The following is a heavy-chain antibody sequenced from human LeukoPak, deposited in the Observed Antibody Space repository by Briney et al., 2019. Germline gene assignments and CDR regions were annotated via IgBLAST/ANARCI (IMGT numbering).Heavy chain of an antibody. V-gene: IGHV3-53*01. Sequence: GGSLRLSCTASEFTVSKNYMLWVRQAPGKGLEWVSIIFSNGDTHYADSVKGRFTISRDTSKSTVSLQMNSLRVEDTAMYYCTRDQMNYWGQGTLVTVSS. J-gene: IGHJ4*02. CDR3: TRDQMNY. D-gene: IGHD5-24*01. CDR1: EFTVSKNY. CDR2: IFSNGDT.